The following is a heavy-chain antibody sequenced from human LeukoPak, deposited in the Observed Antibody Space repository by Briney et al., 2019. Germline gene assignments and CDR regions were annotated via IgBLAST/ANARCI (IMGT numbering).Heavy chain of an antibody. Sequence: PSETLSLTCTVSGGSISSYYWSWIRQPAGKGLEWIGRIYTSGSTNYNPSLKSRVTMSVDTSKNQFSLKLSSVTAADTAVYYCAATRAYYDILTGYYTDYFDYWGQGTLVTVSS. CDR3: AATRAYYDILTGYYTDYFDY. D-gene: IGHD3-9*01. CDR2: IYTSGST. CDR1: GGSISSYY. V-gene: IGHV4-4*07. J-gene: IGHJ4*02.